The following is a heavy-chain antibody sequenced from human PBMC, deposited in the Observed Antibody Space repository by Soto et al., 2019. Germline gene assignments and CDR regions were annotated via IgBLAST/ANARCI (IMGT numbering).Heavy chain of an antibody. D-gene: IGHD2-2*01. CDR2: INHSGST. Sequence: SETLSLTCAVYGGSFSGYGWSWIRQPPGKGLEWIGEINHSGSTNYNPSLKSRVTISVDTSKNQFSLKLSSVTAADTAVYYCASLPRGSTRYYYYMDVWGKGTTVTVSS. V-gene: IGHV4-34*01. J-gene: IGHJ6*03. CDR3: ASLPRGSTRYYYYMDV. CDR1: GGSFSGYG.